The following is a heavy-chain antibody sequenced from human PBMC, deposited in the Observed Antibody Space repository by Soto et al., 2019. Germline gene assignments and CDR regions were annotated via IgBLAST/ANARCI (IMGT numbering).Heavy chain of an antibody. V-gene: IGHV3-66*01. D-gene: IGHD6-6*01. CDR3: ARGRISSEDY. CDR1: GFTVSSSY. Sequence: EVQLVESGGGLVQPGGSLRLSWAASGFTVSSSYMSWVRQAPAKGLVWVSVIFTGGGTSYADSVKGRFTISRDNSKNTLYLQMDSLRAEDSAVYYCARGRISSEDYWGQGTLVTVSS. CDR2: IFTGGGT. J-gene: IGHJ4*02.